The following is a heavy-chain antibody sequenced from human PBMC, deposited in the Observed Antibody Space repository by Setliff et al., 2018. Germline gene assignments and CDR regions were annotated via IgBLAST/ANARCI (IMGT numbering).Heavy chain of an antibody. D-gene: IGHD2-2*01. CDR2: MKQDGSDT. J-gene: IGHJ4*02. CDR3: ARLNTVVPPWYYFDY. Sequence: GGSLRLSCAASTASEVTISSRAIHWVRQAPGKGLEWVANMKQDGSDTYYVDSVKGRFTISRDNAEDSLYLQMNSLRAEDTAVYYCARLNTVVPPWYYFDYWGQGTLVTVSS. V-gene: IGHV3-7*01. CDR1: TASEVTISSRA.